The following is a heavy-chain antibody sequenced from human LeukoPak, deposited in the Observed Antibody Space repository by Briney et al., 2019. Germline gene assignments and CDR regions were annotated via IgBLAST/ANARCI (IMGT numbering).Heavy chain of an antibody. V-gene: IGHV4-38-2*02. CDR2: IYHSGNT. J-gene: IGHJ4*02. CDR3: ARAPRIVGATYFFDY. D-gene: IGHD1-26*01. CDR1: DYSISSGYY. Sequence: SETLSLTCTVSDYSISSGYYWGWIRQPPGKGLEWIGSIYHSGNTYYNPSLKSRVTVSVDTSKNQFSLRLSSVTAADTAMYYCARAPRIVGATYFFDYWGQGTLVTVSS.